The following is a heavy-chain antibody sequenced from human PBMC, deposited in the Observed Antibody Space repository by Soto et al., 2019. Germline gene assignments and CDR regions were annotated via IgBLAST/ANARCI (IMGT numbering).Heavy chain of an antibody. CDR2: IYHSGST. CDR3: ARVLNPSNCGGDCESPRYYYYYGMDV. Sequence: TLSLTCAVSGGSISSSNWWSWVRQPPGKGLEWIGEIYHSGSTNYNPSLKSRVTISVDKSKNQFSLKLSSVTAADTAVYYCARVLNPSNCGGDCESPRYYYYYGMDVWGQGTTVTVSS. D-gene: IGHD2-21*02. V-gene: IGHV4-4*02. J-gene: IGHJ6*02. CDR1: GGSISSSNW.